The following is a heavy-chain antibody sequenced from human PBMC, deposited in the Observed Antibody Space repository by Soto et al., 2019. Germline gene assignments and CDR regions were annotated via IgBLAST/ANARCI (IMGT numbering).Heavy chain of an antibody. V-gene: IGHV4-39*07. CDR3: ARAVRDSGFLVYYMDV. CDR2: INHSGST. D-gene: IGHD4-17*01. J-gene: IGHJ6*03. CDR1: GGSISSGGYY. Sequence: PSETLSLTCTVSGGSISSGGYYWSWIRQPPGKGLEWIGEINHSGSTNYNPSLKSRVTISVDTSKNQFSLKLSSVTAADTAVYYCARAVRDSGFLVYYMDVWGKGTTVTVSS.